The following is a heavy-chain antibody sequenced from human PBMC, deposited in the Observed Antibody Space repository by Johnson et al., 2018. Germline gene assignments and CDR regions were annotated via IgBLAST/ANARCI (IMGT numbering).Heavy chain of an antibody. D-gene: IGHD7-27*01. V-gene: IGHV3-21*01. CDR3: ARVLGTRSLYYYYGMDV. CDR1: GFTFDDYG. CDR2: ISSSSSYI. Sequence: VQLVESGGGVVRPGGSLRLSCAASGFTFDDYGMSWIRQAPGKGLEWVSSISSSSSYIYYADPVKGRFTISRDNSKNTLYLQMNSLRAEDTAVYYCARVLGTRSLYYYYGMDVWGQGTTVTVSS. J-gene: IGHJ6*02.